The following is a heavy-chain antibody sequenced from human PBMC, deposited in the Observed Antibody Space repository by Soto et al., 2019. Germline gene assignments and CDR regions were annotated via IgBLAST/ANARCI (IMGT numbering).Heavy chain of an antibody. CDR3: ARGARFLEWLSFDH. CDR1: GDTFNRYA. J-gene: IGHJ4*02. V-gene: IGHV1-69*12. Sequence: QVQLEQSGAEVKTLGPSVKVSCKASGDTFNRYAISWVRQAPGQGLEWMGGIIPIFGTANYAPQFQDRVTITADESTSTAYMELTSLKSEDTAVYFCARGARFLEWLSFDHWGQGTLVTVSS. D-gene: IGHD3-3*01. CDR2: IIPIFGTA.